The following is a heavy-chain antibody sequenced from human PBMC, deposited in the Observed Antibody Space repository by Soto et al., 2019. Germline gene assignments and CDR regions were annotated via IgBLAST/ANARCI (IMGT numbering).Heavy chain of an antibody. D-gene: IGHD3-10*01. CDR2: VFYSWDT. CDR3: VRPLEIFGDLLPNWFDP. J-gene: IGHJ5*02. V-gene: IGHV4-39*01. Sequence: SETLSLTCTVPGGSIGDTVHYGGWVRQAPGKGLEWIGTVFYSWDTYYTPSLKSRVTISVDKYKNQFSLRLKSVTAADTAVYYCVRPLEIFGDLLPNWFDPWGQGTLVTVS. CDR1: GGSIGDTVHY.